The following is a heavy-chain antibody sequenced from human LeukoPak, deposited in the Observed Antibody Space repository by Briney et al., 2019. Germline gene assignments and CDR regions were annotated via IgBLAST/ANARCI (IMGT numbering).Heavy chain of an antibody. CDR2: IYTTGST. D-gene: IGHD3-22*01. V-gene: IGHV4-4*07. J-gene: IGHJ5*02. CDR3: ARSRGGGVINWFDP. CDR1: GVSDASFSSYY. Sequence: PSETLSLTCTVSGVSDASFSSYYWNWIRQPAGKGLEWIGRIYTTGSTNYNPSFKSRVTLSVDRSRKQFSLKLTSVTAADTAVYYCARSRGGGVINWFDPWGQGTLVIVSS.